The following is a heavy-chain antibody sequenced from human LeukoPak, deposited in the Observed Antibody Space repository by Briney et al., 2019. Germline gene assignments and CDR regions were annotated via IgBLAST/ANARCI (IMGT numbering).Heavy chain of an antibody. Sequence: GGSLRLSCAASRFTFSNYWMHWVRQAPGKGLEWVSYISPSSSTIYYADSVKGRFTISRDNAKNSLYLQMNSLRADDTAVYYCARGGDFYWGQGTLVTVSS. CDR3: ARGGDFY. V-gene: IGHV3-48*01. J-gene: IGHJ4*02. CDR1: RFTFSNYW. D-gene: IGHD3-3*01. CDR2: ISPSSSTI.